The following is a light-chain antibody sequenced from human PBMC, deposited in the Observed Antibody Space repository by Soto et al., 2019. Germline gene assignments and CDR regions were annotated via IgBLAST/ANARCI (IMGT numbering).Light chain of an antibody. CDR2: AAS. J-gene: IGKJ1*01. CDR3: LLDFSYFWA. V-gene: IGKV1-6*01. Sequence: AIQLTQSPSSLSASVGDRVTITCRASQGIRSALGWYQQKPGKVPKLLIYAASTLQSGVPSRFSGSGSGTDFTLTISSLQTEDFETYYCLLDFSYFWAFGQGTKV. CDR1: QGIRSA.